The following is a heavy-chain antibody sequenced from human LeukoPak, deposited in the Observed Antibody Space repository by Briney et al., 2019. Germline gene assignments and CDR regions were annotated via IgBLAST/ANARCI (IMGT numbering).Heavy chain of an antibody. V-gene: IGHV3-23*01. CDR2: ISGSGGST. CDR1: GFTFSSYA. D-gene: IGHD6-19*01. CDR3: AKGRTEAGTLALGY. J-gene: IGHJ4*02. Sequence: PGGSLRLSCAASGFTFSSYAMSWVRQAPGKGLEWVSAISGSGGSTYYADSVKGRFTISRDNSKNTLYLQVNSLRAEDTAVYYCAKGRTEAGTLALGYWGQGTLVTVSS.